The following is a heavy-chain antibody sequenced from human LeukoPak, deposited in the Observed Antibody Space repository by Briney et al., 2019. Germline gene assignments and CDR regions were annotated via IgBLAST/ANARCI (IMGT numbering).Heavy chain of an antibody. V-gene: IGHV3-72*01. CDR2: TRNKANSYTT. CDR3: ARVDSSGCYDY. J-gene: IGHJ4*02. CDR1: GFTFSDHY. Sequence: GGSLRLSCAASGFTFSDHYMDWVRQAPGKGLEWVGRTRNKANSYTTEYAASVRGRFTISRDDSKNSLYLQMNSLKTEDTAVYYCARVDSSGCYDYWGQGTLVTVSS. D-gene: IGHD6-19*01.